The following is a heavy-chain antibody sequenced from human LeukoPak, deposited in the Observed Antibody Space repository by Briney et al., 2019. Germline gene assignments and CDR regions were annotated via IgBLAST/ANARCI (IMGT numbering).Heavy chain of an antibody. Sequence: GASVKVSCKASGGTFSSYAISWVRQAPGQGLEWMGGIIPIFGTANYAQKFQGRVTITADESTSTAYMELRSLRSEDTAVYYCARGYYGSGSYSYYFDYWGQGTLVIVCS. CDR2: IIPIFGTA. J-gene: IGHJ4*02. V-gene: IGHV1-69*01. CDR3: ARGYYGSGSYSYYFDY. CDR1: GGTFSSYA. D-gene: IGHD3-10*01.